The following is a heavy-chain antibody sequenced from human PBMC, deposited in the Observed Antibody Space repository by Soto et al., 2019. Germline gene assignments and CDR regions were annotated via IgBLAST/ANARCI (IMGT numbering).Heavy chain of an antibody. V-gene: IGHV4-59*01. Sequence: PSETLSLTCTVSGGSISSYYWSWIRQPPGKGLEWIGYIYYSGSTNYNPSLKSRVTISVDTSKNQFSLKLSSVTAADTAVYYCARERYYGSGSRYNYYYYYGMDVWGQGTTVTVSS. CDR3: ARERYYGSGSRYNYYYYYGMDV. J-gene: IGHJ6*02. CDR1: GGSISSYY. CDR2: IYYSGST. D-gene: IGHD3-10*01.